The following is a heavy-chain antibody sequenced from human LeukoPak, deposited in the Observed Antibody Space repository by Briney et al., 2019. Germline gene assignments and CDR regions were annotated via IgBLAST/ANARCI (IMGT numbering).Heavy chain of an antibody. J-gene: IGHJ4*02. CDR3: ARDIRIAAAGTRDFDY. D-gene: IGHD6-13*01. Sequence: ASVKVSCKASGFTFSSHFMHWVRQAPGQGLEWIGMINPDGDYTTYAQKFRGRVTMTTDTSTSTAYMELRSLRSDDTAVYYCARDIRIAAAGTRDFDYWGQGTLVTVSS. V-gene: IGHV1-46*01. CDR2: INPDGDYT. CDR1: GFTFSSHF.